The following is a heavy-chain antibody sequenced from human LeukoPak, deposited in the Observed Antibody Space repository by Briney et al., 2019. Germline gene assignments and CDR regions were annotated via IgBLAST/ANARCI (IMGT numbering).Heavy chain of an antibody. J-gene: IGHJ4*02. V-gene: IGHV1-69*13. CDR3: AREGSSRASEFDY. CDR1: GGSFSNYA. CDR2: IIPIFGTA. Sequence: SVKVSCKASGGSFSNYAISWVRQAPGQGLEWMGGIIPIFGTANYAQKFQGRVTITADESTSTAYMELSSLRSEDTAVYYCAREGSSRASEFDYWGQGTLVTVSS. D-gene: IGHD2-2*01.